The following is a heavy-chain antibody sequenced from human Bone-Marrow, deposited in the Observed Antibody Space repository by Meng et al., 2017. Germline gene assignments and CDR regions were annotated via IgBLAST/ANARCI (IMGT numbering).Heavy chain of an antibody. CDR2: IYHSGST. CDR3: ARDGVVGAATTFDY. CDR1: GYSISSGYY. J-gene: IGHJ4*02. Sequence: GSLRLSCAVSGYSISSGYYWGWIRQPPGKGLEWIGSIYHSGSTYYNPSLKSRVTISVDTSKNQFSLKLSSVTAADTAVYYCARDGVVGAATTFDYWGQGTLVTVSS. D-gene: IGHD2-15*01. V-gene: IGHV4-38-2*02.